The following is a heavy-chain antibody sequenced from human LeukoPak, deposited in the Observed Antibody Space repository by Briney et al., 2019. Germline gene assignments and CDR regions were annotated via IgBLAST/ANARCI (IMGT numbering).Heavy chain of an antibody. CDR3: ARYYYDTSSYRYAFDI. CDR2: IYYSGST. Sequence: SETLSLTCTVSGGSISSYYWSWIRQPPGKGLEWIGYIYYSGSTNYNPSLKSRVTISVDTSKNEFSLKLSSVTAADTAVYYCARYYYDTSSYRYAFDIWGQGTMVTVSS. CDR1: GGSISSYY. J-gene: IGHJ3*02. V-gene: IGHV4-59*01. D-gene: IGHD3-22*01.